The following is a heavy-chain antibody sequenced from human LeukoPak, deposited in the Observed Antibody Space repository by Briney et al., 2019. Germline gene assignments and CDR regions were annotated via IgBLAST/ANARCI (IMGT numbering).Heavy chain of an antibody. CDR2: ISSDGNNK. Sequence: PGGSLRLSCAASGFTFTSFGMNWVRQAPGKRLEWVAVISSDGNNKNYADSVRGRFTVSRDNSKNALYLQMNSLRADDTAVYYCAKDRIAAAGALPDYWGQGTLVTVSS. J-gene: IGHJ4*02. CDR3: AKDRIAAAGALPDY. D-gene: IGHD6-13*01. V-gene: IGHV3-30*18. CDR1: GFTFTSFG.